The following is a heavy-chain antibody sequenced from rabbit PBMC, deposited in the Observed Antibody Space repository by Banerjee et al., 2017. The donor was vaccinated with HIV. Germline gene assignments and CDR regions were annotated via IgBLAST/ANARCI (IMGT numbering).Heavy chain of an antibody. J-gene: IGHJ4*01. D-gene: IGHD2-1*01. CDR1: GFSFSSSYW. V-gene: IGHV1S40*01. Sequence: QSLEESGGDLVKPGASLTLTCTASGFSFSSSYWICWVRQAPGKGLEWIGCISISSGSTYYASWAKGRFTISKTSSTTVTLQMTSLTAADTATYFCARPDYGNYGYNLWGQGTLVTVS. CDR2: ISISSGST. CDR3: ARPDYGNYGYNL.